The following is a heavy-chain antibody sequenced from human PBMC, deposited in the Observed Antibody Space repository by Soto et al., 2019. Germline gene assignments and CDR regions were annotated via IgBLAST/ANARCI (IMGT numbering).Heavy chain of an antibody. V-gene: IGHV1-69*02. CDR3: ATSNHYYDLYYFDY. CDR1: GGTLSSHT. J-gene: IGHJ4*02. D-gene: IGHD3-22*01. CDR2: IIPILGIA. Sequence: EGSRQGSGGTLSSHTISWGRQGLGQGLEWMGRIIPILGIANYAQKFQGRVTITADKSTSTAYMELSSLRSEDTAVYYCATSNHYYDLYYFDYWGQGTLVTVSS.